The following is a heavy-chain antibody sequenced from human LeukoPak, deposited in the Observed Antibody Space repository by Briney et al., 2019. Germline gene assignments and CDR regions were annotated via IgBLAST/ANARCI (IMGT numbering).Heavy chain of an antibody. CDR1: GFTFSSYA. J-gene: IGHJ3*02. Sequence: GGSLRLSCAASGFTFSSYALSWVRQAPGKGLEWVSAISGSGGSTDYADSVKGRFTISRDNSKNTLYLQMNSLRAEDTAVYYCAKDLSTIFGVDDAFDIWGQGTMVTVSS. CDR2: ISGSGGST. CDR3: AKDLSTIFGVDDAFDI. V-gene: IGHV3-23*01. D-gene: IGHD3-3*01.